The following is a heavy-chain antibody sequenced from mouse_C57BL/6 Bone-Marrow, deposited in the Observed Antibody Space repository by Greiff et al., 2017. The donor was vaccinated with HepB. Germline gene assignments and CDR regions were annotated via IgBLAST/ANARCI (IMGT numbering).Heavy chain of an antibody. V-gene: IGHV5-17*01. CDR1: GFTFSDYG. J-gene: IGHJ3*01. Sequence: DVMLVESGGGLVKPGGSLKLSCAASGFTFSDYGMHWVRQAPEKGLEWVAYISSGSSTIYYADTVKGRFTISRDNAKNTLFLQMTSLRSEDTAMYYCANYDGYFFAYWGQGTLVTVSA. CDR3: ANYDGYFFAY. CDR2: ISSGSSTI. D-gene: IGHD2-3*01.